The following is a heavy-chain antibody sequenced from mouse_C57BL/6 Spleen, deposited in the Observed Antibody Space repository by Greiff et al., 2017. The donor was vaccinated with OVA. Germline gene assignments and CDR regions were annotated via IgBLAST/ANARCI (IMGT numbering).Heavy chain of an antibody. CDR2: IDPETGGT. J-gene: IGHJ3*01. CDR3: TREAGLRLAWFAY. CDR1: GYTFTDYE. Sequence: VQLQQSGAELVRPGASVTLSCKASGYTFTDYEMHWVKQTPVHGLEWIGAIDPETGGTAYNQKFKGKAILTADKSSSTAYMELRSLTSEDSAVYYCTREAGLRLAWFAYWGQGTLVTVSA. V-gene: IGHV1-15*01. D-gene: IGHD2-4*01.